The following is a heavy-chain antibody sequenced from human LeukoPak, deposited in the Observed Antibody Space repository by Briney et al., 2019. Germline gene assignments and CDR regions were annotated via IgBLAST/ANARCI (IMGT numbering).Heavy chain of an antibody. Sequence: GGSLRLSCAASGFTFSGSAMHWVRQASGKGLEWVGRIRSKANNYATAYAASVKGRFTISREDSKNTAYLQMNSLKTEDTAVYYCTRRNKDDSSGYYYDWGQGTLVTISS. D-gene: IGHD3-22*01. CDR2: IRSKANNYAT. CDR3: TRRNKDDSSGYYYD. CDR1: GFTFSGSA. J-gene: IGHJ4*02. V-gene: IGHV3-73*01.